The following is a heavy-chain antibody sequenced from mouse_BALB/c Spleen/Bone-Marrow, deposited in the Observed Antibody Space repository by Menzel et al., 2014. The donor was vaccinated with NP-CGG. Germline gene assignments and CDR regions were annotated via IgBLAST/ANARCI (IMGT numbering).Heavy chain of an antibody. Sequence: VQLQESGAELVKPGASVSWSCKASGHTFTYYHMYWVKQRPGQGLEWIGEINPSIGGTNFNEKFKSKATLTVDKSSNTTYMQLRSLTSEESGVYYCTSSGNYLFAYWGQGTLVTVSA. J-gene: IGHJ3*01. D-gene: IGHD2-1*01. CDR3: TSSGNYLFAY. V-gene: IGHV1S81*02. CDR1: GHTFTYYH. CDR2: INPSIGGT.